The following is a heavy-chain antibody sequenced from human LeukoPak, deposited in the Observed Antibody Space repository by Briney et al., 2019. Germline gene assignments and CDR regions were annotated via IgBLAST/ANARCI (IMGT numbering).Heavy chain of an antibody. Sequence: GGSLRLSCAASGFTISSYWMHWVRQAPGKALVWVSRINTDGSSTSYADSVKGRFTISRDNAKNTLYLQMNSLRAEDTAVYYCARGVTMIVVAHDYWGQGTLVTVSS. CDR2: INTDGSST. V-gene: IGHV3-74*01. D-gene: IGHD3-22*01. CDR1: GFTISSYW. CDR3: ARGVTMIVVAHDY. J-gene: IGHJ4*02.